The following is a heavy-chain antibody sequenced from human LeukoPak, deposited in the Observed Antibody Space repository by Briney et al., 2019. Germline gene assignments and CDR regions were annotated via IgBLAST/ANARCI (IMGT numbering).Heavy chain of an antibody. V-gene: IGHV3-7*01. J-gene: IGHJ4*02. D-gene: IGHD6-13*01. CDR1: GFTFSSYW. CDR2: INQDGSEK. Sequence: GGSLRLSCAASGFTFSSYWMSWVRQAPGKGLEWVANINQDGSEKSSVDSVKGRFTISRDNAKNSLYLQMNSLRAEDTAVYYCARDGVAPGIYFDYWGQGTLVTVSS. CDR3: ARDGVAPGIYFDY.